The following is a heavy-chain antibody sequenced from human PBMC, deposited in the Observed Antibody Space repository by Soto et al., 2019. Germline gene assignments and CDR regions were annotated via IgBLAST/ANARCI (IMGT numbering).Heavy chain of an antibody. CDR2: VIPIFGTA. CDR3: ASPYSSSFYYDGFDV. Sequence: QVQLVQSGAEVKKPGSSVKVSCKASGGTFSSYAISWVRQAPGQGLEWMGGVIPIFGTANYAQQCQGRVTITATEPTSTAYRELSSLGSEDTAVYYCASPYSSSFYYDGFDVWGQGTTVTVSS. CDR1: GGTFSSYA. D-gene: IGHD6-6*01. J-gene: IGHJ6*02. V-gene: IGHV1-69*12.